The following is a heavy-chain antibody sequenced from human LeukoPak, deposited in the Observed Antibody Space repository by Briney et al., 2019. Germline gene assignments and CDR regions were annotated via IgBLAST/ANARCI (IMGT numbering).Heavy chain of an antibody. V-gene: IGHV3-49*04. CDR1: GFTFSSYW. J-gene: IGHJ4*02. CDR2: IRSKAYGGTT. D-gene: IGHD1-1*01. CDR3: TRGRRATHDY. Sequence: GGSLRLSCAASGFTFSSYWMSWVRQAPGQGLEWVGFIRSKAYGGTTEYAASVKGRFTFSRDDSKSIAYLQMNSLKTEDTAVYYCTRGRRATHDYWGQGTLVTVSS.